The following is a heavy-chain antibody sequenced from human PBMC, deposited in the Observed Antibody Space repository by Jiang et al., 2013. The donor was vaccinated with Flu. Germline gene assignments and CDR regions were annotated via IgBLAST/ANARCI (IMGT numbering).Heavy chain of an antibody. D-gene: IGHD3-16*02. V-gene: IGHV4-34*01. CDR2: INHSGST. Sequence: LLKPSETLSLTCAVYVGPSVVTTGAGSASPHGKGLEWIGEINHSGSTNHNPSLKSRVTISVDTSKNQFSLKLSPVTAADTAVYYCARVLMITFGGVIVIPPDAFDIWGQGTMVTVSS. CDR3: ARVLMITFGGVIVIPPDAFDI. J-gene: IGHJ3*02. CDR1: VGPSVVTT.